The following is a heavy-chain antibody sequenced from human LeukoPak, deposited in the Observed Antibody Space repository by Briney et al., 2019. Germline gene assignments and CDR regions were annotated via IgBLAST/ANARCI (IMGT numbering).Heavy chain of an antibody. CDR2: ISYDGSNK. J-gene: IGHJ5*02. V-gene: IGHV3-30*03. CDR1: GFTFSSYG. D-gene: IGHD3-22*01. CDR3: ARDLGQYYDTSDNWFDP. Sequence: PGGSLRLSCAASGFTFSSYGMHWARQAPGKGLEWVAFISYDGSNKNYADSVRGRFTISRDNSKNTLYLQMNSLRAEDTAVYYCARDLGQYYDTSDNWFDPWGQGTLVTVSS.